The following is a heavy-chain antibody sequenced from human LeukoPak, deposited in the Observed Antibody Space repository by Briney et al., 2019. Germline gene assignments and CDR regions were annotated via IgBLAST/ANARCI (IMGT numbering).Heavy chain of an antibody. CDR2: IYYSGST. V-gene: IGHV4-39*01. CDR3: ARPPYSGSYYTFDI. J-gene: IGHJ3*02. D-gene: IGHD1-26*01. CDR1: GGSISSSSYY. Sequence: SETLSLTCTVSGGSISSSSYYWGWIRQPPGKGLEWIGSIYYSGSTYYNPSLKSRVTISVDTSKNQFSLKLSSVTAADTAVYYCARPPYSGSYYTFDIWGQGTMVTVSS.